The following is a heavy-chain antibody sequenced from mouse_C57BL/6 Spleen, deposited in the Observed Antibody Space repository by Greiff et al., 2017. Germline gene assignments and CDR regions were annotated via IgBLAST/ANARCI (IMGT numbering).Heavy chain of an antibody. CDR1: GYTFTSYW. CDR2: IDPSDSET. CDR3: ARRGVYYGSRDYAMDY. V-gene: IGHV1-52*01. J-gene: IGHJ4*01. Sequence: QVQLQQSGAELVRPGSSVKLSCKASGYTFTSYWMHWVKQRPIQGLEWIGNIDPSDSETHYNQKFKDKATLTVDKSSSTAYMQLSSLTSEDSAVYYCARRGVYYGSRDYAMDYWGQGTSVTVSS. D-gene: IGHD1-1*01.